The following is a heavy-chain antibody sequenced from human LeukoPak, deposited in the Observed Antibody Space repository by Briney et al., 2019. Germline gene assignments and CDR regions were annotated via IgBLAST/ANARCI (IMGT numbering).Heavy chain of an antibody. CDR3: ARDSAYSGYVAGGFDP. CDR1: GYTFTSYA. CDR2: INAGNGNT. J-gene: IGHJ5*02. D-gene: IGHD5-12*01. V-gene: IGHV1-3*01. Sequence: ASVKVSCKASGYTFTSYAMHWVRQAPGQRLEWMGWINAGNGNTKYSQKFQGRVTITRDTSASTAYMELSSLRSEDTAVYYCARDSAYSGYVAGGFDPWGQGTLVTVSS.